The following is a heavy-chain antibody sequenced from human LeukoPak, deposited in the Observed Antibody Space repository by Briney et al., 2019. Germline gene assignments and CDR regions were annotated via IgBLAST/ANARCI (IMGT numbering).Heavy chain of an antibody. D-gene: IGHD1-26*01. Sequence: GGSLRLSCAASGFTFSSYAMSWVRQAPGKGLEWVSAISGSGGSTYYADSVKGRFTISRDNSKNTLYLQMNSLRAEDTAAYYCATSGSDRGRDYWGQGTLVTVSS. CDR1: GFTFSSYA. V-gene: IGHV3-23*01. CDR3: ATSGSDRGRDY. J-gene: IGHJ4*02. CDR2: ISGSGGST.